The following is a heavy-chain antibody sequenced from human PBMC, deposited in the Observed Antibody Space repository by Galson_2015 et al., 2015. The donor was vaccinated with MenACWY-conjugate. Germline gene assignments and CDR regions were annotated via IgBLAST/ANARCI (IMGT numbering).Heavy chain of an antibody. J-gene: IGHJ6*02. CDR1: GFTFSSYA. V-gene: IGHV3-23*01. CDR2: ISGSGGST. CDR3: AKGIAVAGTVSEYYYYYGMDV. Sequence: SLRLSCAASGFTFSSYAMSWVRQAPGKGLEWVSAISGSGGSTYHADSVKGRFTISRDNSKNTLYLQMNSLRAEDTAVYYCAKGIAVAGTVSEYYYYYGMDVWGQGTTVTVSS. D-gene: IGHD6-19*01.